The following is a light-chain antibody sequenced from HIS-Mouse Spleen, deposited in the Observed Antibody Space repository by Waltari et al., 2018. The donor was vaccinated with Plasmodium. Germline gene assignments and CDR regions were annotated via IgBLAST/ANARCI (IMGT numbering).Light chain of an antibody. CDR3: YSTDSSGNHRV. Sequence: SYELTQPPSVSVSPGQTARITCSGAALPKKYASWYQQKSGQAPVLVIYEASKRPSGIPERFSGSSSGTMATLTISGAQVEDEADYYCYSTDSSGNHRVFGGGTKLTVL. CDR2: EAS. CDR1: ALPKKY. V-gene: IGLV3-10*01. J-gene: IGLJ3*02.